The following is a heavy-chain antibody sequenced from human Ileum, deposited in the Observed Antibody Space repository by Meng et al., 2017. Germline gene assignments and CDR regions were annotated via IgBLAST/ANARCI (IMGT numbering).Heavy chain of an antibody. Sequence: QAQLQESGPGPVDPSGTLSITCAVSGRSLSSSDWWSWVRQPPGKGLEWIAEMNLGGSPNYNPSLKSRVTMSVDKSNDHLSLQLTSVTAADTAVYYCAHIFDSWGQGTLVTVSS. J-gene: IGHJ4*02. V-gene: IGHV4-4*02. CDR3: AHIFDS. CDR2: MNLGGSP. CDR1: GRSLSSSDW.